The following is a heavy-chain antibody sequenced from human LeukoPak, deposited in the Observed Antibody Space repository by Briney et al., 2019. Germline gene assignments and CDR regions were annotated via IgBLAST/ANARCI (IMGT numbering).Heavy chain of an antibody. J-gene: IGHJ4*02. Sequence: GGSLRLSCAASGFTFNNYAMSWVRQAPGKGLEWVSAIGGSGSSTYYTDSVKGRFTISRDNSKNTLYLQMNSLRAEDTAVYYCAKVGYYDFWSGYPDWGQGTLVTVSS. CDR1: GFTFNNYA. D-gene: IGHD3-3*01. V-gene: IGHV3-23*01. CDR2: IGGSGSST. CDR3: AKVGYYDFWSGYPD.